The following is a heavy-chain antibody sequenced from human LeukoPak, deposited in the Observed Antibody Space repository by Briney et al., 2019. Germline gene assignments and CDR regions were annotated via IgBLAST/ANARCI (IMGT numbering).Heavy chain of an antibody. J-gene: IGHJ6*03. CDR1: GGSISSYY. CDR3: ARGTQQLVPHDYYYYYMDV. D-gene: IGHD6-13*01. V-gene: IGHV4-59*01. Sequence: PSETLSLPCTVSGGSISSYYGSWLRQPPGKGLEWIGYIYYSGSTNYNRSLKSRVTISVDTSKNQCSLKLSSVTAADTAVYYCARGTQQLVPHDYYYYYMDVWGKGTTVTISS. CDR2: IYYSGST.